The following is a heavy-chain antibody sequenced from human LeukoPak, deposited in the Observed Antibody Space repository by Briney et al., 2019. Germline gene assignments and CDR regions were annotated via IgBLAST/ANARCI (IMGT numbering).Heavy chain of an antibody. Sequence: KPSETLSLTCTVSGGSISSYYWGWIRQPPGKGLEWIGSIYYSGSTYYNPSLKSRVTISVDTSKNQFSLKLSSVTAADTAVYYCATAPGDYYDSSGYYYDFLGMDYWGQGTLVTVSS. CDR2: IYYSGST. V-gene: IGHV4-39*01. J-gene: IGHJ4*02. CDR3: ATAPGDYYDSSGYYYDFLGMDY. CDR1: GGSISSYY. D-gene: IGHD3-22*01.